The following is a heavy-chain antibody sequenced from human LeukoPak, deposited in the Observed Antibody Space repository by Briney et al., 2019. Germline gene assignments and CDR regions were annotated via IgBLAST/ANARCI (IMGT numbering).Heavy chain of an antibody. CDR2: IGTASDT. CDR1: GFTFSSFD. CDR3: ARGPPRGKYYYMDV. Sequence: GGSLRLSCAASGFTFSSFDMHWVRQPTGQGLEWGSTIGTASDTYYPGSVEGRFTLSRDNAKNSLYLQMNSLTAGDTAVYYCARGPPRGKYYYMDVWGKGTTVTVSS. J-gene: IGHJ6*03. V-gene: IGHV3-13*01. D-gene: IGHD1-1*01.